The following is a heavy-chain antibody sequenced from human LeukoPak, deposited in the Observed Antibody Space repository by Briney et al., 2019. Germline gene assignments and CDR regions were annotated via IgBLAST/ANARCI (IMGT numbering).Heavy chain of an antibody. CDR1: GFTFSSYA. CDR2: ISGSGGST. V-gene: IGHV3-23*01. CDR3: AKGGGYSYGYYFDY. J-gene: IGHJ4*02. Sequence: GGSLRLSCAASGFTFSSYAMSWVRQAPGKGLEWVSAISGSGGSTYYADSVEGRFTISRDNSKNTLYLQMNSLRAEDTAVYYCAKGGGYSYGYYFDYWGQGTLVTVSS. D-gene: IGHD5-18*01.